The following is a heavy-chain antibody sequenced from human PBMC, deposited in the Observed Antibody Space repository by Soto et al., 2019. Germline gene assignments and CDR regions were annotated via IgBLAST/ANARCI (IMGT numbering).Heavy chain of an antibody. V-gene: IGHV3-48*02. CDR1: GFTFGGYS. Sequence: GGSLRLSCAASGFTFGGYSMNWVRQAPGKGLEWISYISSLSSPRYYAESVEGRFIISRDNAKNSLYLQMNSLRDEDTAVYFCVREDILGARSFDYCGQGTRVTVSS. CDR3: VREDILGARSFDY. J-gene: IGHJ4*02. D-gene: IGHD1-26*01. CDR2: ISSLSSPR.